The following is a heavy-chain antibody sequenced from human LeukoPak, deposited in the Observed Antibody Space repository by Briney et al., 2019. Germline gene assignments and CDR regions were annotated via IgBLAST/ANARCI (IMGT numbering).Heavy chain of an antibody. V-gene: IGHV1-2*02. D-gene: IGHD2-2*01. CDR1: GYTFTAYY. J-gene: IGHJ4*02. CDR2: IIPNSGGT. Sequence: ASVKVSCKASGYTFTAYYIHWVRQAPGQGLEWMGWIIPNSGGTRYAQTFQGRVTMTRDTSINTAYMELSSLRSDDTAIYSCARVSCSGTNCYHGGFDYWGQGTLVTASS. CDR3: ARVSCSGTNCYHGGFDY.